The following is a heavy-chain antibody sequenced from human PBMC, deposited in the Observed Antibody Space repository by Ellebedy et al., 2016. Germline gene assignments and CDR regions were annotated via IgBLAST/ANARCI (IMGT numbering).Heavy chain of an antibody. CDR1: GFTFSTYM. D-gene: IGHD3-16*01. Sequence: GGSLRLSXAASGFTFSTYMMNWVRQAPGKGLEWVSAISGSGGSTYYADSVKGRFTISRDNSKNTLYLQMDSLTAEDTAVYYCAKSWGPSPRSLLGAFDIWGQGTMVTVSS. V-gene: IGHV3-23*01. CDR2: ISGSGGST. J-gene: IGHJ3*02. CDR3: AKSWGPSPRSLLGAFDI.